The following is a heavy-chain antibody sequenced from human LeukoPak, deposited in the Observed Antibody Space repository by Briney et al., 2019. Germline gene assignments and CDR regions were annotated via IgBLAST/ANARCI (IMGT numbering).Heavy chain of an antibody. J-gene: IGHJ4*02. V-gene: IGHV3-21*01. CDR2: ISSSSSYI. Sequence: GGSLRLSCAASGFSFNTYSMNWVRQAPGKGLEWVSSISSSSSYIYYADSVRGRFTISRDNAKNSLYLQMNSLRAEDTAVYFCARDNYYGDYTIDYWGQGTLVTVSS. D-gene: IGHD4-17*01. CDR3: ARDNYYGDYTIDY. CDR1: GFSFNTYS.